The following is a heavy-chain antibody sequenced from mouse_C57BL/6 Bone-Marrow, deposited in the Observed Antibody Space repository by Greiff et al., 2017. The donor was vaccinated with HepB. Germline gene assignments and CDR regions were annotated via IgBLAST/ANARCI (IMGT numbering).Heavy chain of an antibody. V-gene: IGHV2-5*01. CDR3: AKGHYGRALDY. D-gene: IGHD1-1*01. Sequence: VKLMESGPGLVQPSQSLSITCTVSGFSLTSYGVHWVRQSPGKGLEGLGVIWRGGSTDYNAAFMSRLSITKDNSKSQVFFKMNSLQAYDTARYYCAKGHYGRALDYWGQGTTLTVSS. CDR1: GFSLTSYG. CDR2: IWRGGST. J-gene: IGHJ2*01.